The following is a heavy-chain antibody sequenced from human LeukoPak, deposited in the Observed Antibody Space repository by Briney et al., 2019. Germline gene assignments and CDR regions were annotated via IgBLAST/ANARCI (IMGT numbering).Heavy chain of an antibody. CDR3: ARGLPATLLDY. J-gene: IGHJ4*02. CDR2: ISSSDSTI. D-gene: IGHD2-2*01. Sequence: PGGSLRLSCAASGFTFSDYYMSWIRQAPGKGLEWVSYISSSDSTIYYADSVKGRFTISRDNAKNSLYLQMNSLRAEGTAIYYCARGLPATLLDYWGQGTLVTVSS. V-gene: IGHV3-11*01. CDR1: GFTFSDYY.